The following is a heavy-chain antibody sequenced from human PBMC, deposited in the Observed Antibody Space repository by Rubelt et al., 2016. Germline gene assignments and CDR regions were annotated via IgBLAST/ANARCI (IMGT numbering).Heavy chain of an antibody. D-gene: IGHD3-10*01. J-gene: IGHJ4*02. CDR2: ISAGGG. Sequence: VQLQQWGAGLLKPSETLSLTCAVYGGSFSGYYWSWIRQPPGKGLEWVSAISAGGGYYADSVKGRFTISRDNSKNTLYLQMNSLRAEDTAVYYCARENYYGSGSYRNFDYWGQGTLVTVSS. CDR1: GGSFSGYY. V-gene: IGHV3-23*01. CDR3: ARENYYGSGSYRNFDY.